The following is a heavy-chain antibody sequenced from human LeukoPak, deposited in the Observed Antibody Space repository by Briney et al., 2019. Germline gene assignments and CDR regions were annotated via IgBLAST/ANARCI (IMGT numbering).Heavy chain of an antibody. D-gene: IGHD3-9*01. V-gene: IGHV3-23*01. CDR2: ISGSGGST. CDR1: GFTFSSYA. Sequence: GSLRLSCAASGFTFSSYAMSWVRQAPGKGLEWVSAISGSGGSTYYADSVKGRFTISRDNSKNTLYLQMNSLRAEDTAVYYCAKVLGAGYYRGYFDHWGQGTLVTVSS. J-gene: IGHJ4*02. CDR3: AKVLGAGYYRGYFDH.